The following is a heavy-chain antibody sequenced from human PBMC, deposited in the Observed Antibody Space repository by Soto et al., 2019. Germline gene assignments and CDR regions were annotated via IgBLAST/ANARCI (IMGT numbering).Heavy chain of an antibody. CDR3: AKAREIGVVITTSFDY. CDR2: ISGGGGVTA. D-gene: IGHD3-22*01. V-gene: IGHV3-23*01. CDR1: GFTFSTYA. J-gene: IGHJ4*02. Sequence: EVQLLESGGGLVQPGGSLTLSCAASGFTFSTYAMSWVRQAPGKGLEWVSGISGGGGVTAYYAESVKGRFTVSRDSSKNTLYLKMNSLRAEDTAVYYCAKAREIGVVITTSFDYWGQGTLVTVSS.